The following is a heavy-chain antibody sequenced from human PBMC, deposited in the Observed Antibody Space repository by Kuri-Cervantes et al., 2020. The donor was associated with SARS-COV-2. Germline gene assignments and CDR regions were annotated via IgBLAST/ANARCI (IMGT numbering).Heavy chain of an antibody. J-gene: IGHJ6*03. CDR1: GFTFSTYS. Sequence: GESLKISCAASGFTFSTYSMTWVRQAPGKGLEWVSSISSSSSQRYYVDSVKGRFTISRDNAKNSLYLQMNSLRAEDTAVYYCASLLSGGGAHLYYFYMDAWGKGTSVTVSS. CDR2: ISSSSSQR. CDR3: ASLLSGGGAHLYYFYMDA. V-gene: IGHV3-21*01. D-gene: IGHD3-16*01.